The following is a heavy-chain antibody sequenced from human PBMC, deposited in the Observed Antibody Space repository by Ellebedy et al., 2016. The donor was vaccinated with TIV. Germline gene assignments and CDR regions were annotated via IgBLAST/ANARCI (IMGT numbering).Heavy chain of an antibody. CDR1: GGSISSYY. CDR2: IYTSGST. D-gene: IGHD3-16*01. CDR3: AGAYLGDPHWFDP. Sequence: MPGGSLRLSCTVSGGSISSYYWSWIRQPAGKGLEWIGRIYTSGSTNYNPSLKSRVTMSVDTSKNQFSLKLSSVTAADTAIYFCAGAYLGDPHWFDPWGQGIPVIVSS. V-gene: IGHV4-4*07. J-gene: IGHJ5*02.